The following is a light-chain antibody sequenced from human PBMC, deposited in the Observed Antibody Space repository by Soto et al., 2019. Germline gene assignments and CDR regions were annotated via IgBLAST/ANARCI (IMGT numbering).Light chain of an antibody. CDR1: SSDVGGYNY. V-gene: IGLV2-14*01. J-gene: IGLJ1*01. CDR3: SSYTSSNTLV. CDR2: DVS. Sequence: QSVLTQPASVSGSPGQSITISCTGTSSDVGGYNYVSWYQQHPGKAPKFMIYDVSNRPSGVSNRFSGSKSGNTASLTISGLQADDEADYYCSSYTSSNTLVFGTGTKVTV.